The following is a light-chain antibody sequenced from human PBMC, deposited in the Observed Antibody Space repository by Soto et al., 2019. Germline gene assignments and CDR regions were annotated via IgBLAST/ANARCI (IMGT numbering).Light chain of an antibody. V-gene: IGKV1-12*01. Sequence: DIQMTQSPSSVSASVGDRVTITCRASQGISSYLAWYQQTPGRAPKLLISAASSLQSGVPSRFSGSGSGTDVTLTISSLEPEDFASYYCQRTTPFPRTFGGGTKVEF. CDR1: QGISSY. CDR3: QRTTPFPRT. J-gene: IGKJ4*01. CDR2: AAS.